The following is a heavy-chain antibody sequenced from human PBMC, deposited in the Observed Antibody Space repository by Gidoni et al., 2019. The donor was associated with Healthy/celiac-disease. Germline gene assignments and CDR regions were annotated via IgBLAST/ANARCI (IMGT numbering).Heavy chain of an antibody. CDR3: AREDGDYVYYYYYGMDV. CDR2: IWYDGSNK. V-gene: IGHV3-33*01. CDR1: GFTFSSYG. Sequence: QVQLVESGGGVVQPGRSLRLSCAASGFTFSSYGMHWVRQAPGKGLEWVAVIWYDGSNKYYADSVKGRFTISRDNSKNTLYLQMNSLRAEDTAVYYCAREDGDYVYYYYYGMDVWGQGTTVTVSS. D-gene: IGHD4-17*01. J-gene: IGHJ6*02.